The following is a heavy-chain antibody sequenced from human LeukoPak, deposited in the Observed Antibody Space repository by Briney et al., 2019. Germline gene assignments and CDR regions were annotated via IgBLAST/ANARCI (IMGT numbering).Heavy chain of an antibody. J-gene: IGHJ4*02. CDR1: GYTSTNHA. Sequence: GESLKISCKGSGYTSTNHASGGVRLMPGKGREWRGIIYPGDPDTRYTASFQGQLTISADKSIRTAYLQWSSLKASDTAMYYSTRLPQWGGTYHFDYWGQGTLVTVSS. CDR3: TRLPQWGGTYHFDY. CDR2: IYPGDPDT. V-gene: IGHV5-51*01. D-gene: IGHD1-26*01.